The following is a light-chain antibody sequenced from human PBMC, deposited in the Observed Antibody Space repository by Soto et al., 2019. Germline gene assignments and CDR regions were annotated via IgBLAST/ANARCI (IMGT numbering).Light chain of an antibody. V-gene: IGKV3-20*01. Sequence: EILFTQSPGTLSLSPGERATLSCRDSQSVSSSLAWYQQKPGQAPGLLIYGASSRATGIPDRFSGSGSGPDFTLTISRLEPEDFAVYFCQHYGSSRTFGQGTKVDIK. CDR3: QHYGSSRT. J-gene: IGKJ1*01. CDR1: QSVSSS. CDR2: GAS.